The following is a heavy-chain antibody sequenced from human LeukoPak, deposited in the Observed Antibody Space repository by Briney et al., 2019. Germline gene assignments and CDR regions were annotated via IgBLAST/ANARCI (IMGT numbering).Heavy chain of an antibody. CDR3: ARGGNYYDCDY. CDR2: IYYSGST. V-gene: IGHV4-59*01. J-gene: IGHJ4*02. Sequence: SETLSLTCTVSGGSISSYYWSWIRQPPGKGLEWIGYIYYSGSTNYNPSLKSRVTISVDTSKNQFSLKLSSVTAADTAVYYCARGGNYYDCDYWGQGTLVTVSS. D-gene: IGHD3-22*01. CDR1: GGSISSYY.